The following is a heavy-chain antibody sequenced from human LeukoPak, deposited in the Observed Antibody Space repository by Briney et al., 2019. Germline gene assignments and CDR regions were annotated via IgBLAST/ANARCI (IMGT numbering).Heavy chain of an antibody. CDR3: ARGQYYYDSSGYTADAFDI. D-gene: IGHD3-22*01. V-gene: IGHV4-61*02. J-gene: IGHJ3*02. CDR2: TYTSGST. CDR1: GGSISSGSYY. Sequence: SETLSLTCTVSGGSISSGSYYWSWIRQPAGKGLEWIGRTYTSGSTNYNPSLKSRVTISVDTSKNQFSLKLSFVTAADTAVYYCARGQYYYDSSGYTADAFDIWGQGTMVTVSS.